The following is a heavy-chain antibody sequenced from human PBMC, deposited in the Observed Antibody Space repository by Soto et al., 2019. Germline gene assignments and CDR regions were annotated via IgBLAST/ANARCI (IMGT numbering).Heavy chain of an antibody. Sequence: ASVKVSFKTSGYTFTSYGISWARQAPGQGLEWMGWISAYNGNTNYAQKIQDRVTMTTDTSTSTAYMELRSLRSDDTAVYYCARDQYFYETSGYNFIDYWGQGTLVTVSS. CDR2: ISAYNGNT. CDR1: GYTFTSYG. CDR3: ARDQYFYETSGYNFIDY. J-gene: IGHJ4*02. D-gene: IGHD3-22*01. V-gene: IGHV1-18*04.